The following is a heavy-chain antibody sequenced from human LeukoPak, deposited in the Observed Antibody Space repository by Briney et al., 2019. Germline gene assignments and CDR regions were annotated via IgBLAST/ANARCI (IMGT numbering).Heavy chain of an antibody. V-gene: IGHV4-59*01. J-gene: IGHJ4*02. CDR3: ARERPGSSDLFDY. Sequence: PSETLSLTCTVSGGSISSYYWSWIQQPPGKGLEWIGYIYYSGSTNYNPSLKSRVTISVDTSKNQFSLKLSSVTAADTAVYYCARERPGSSDLFDYWGQGTLVTVSS. CDR2: IYYSGST. D-gene: IGHD2-2*01. CDR1: GGSISSYY.